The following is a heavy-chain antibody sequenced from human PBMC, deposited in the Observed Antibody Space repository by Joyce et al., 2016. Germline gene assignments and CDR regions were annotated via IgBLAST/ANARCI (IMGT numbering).Heavy chain of an antibody. V-gene: IGHV1-69*18. CDR2: IIPIFGPP. CDR3: AGPGLLLDY. J-gene: IGHJ4*02. CDR1: GGTFTTVA. Sequence: QVQLVQSGAEVTKPGSSLKVTCQASGGTFTTVAITWVRRAPGQGLGWLVTIIPIFGPPNYAQNFQGRVTITADESTNTAYLELSSRRSQDTAVYYCAGPGLLLDYWGQGTLVTVSS. D-gene: IGHD2-21*02.